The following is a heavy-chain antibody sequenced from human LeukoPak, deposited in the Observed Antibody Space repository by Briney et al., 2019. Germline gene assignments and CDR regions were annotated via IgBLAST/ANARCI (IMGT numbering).Heavy chain of an antibody. CDR2: INPNSGGT. J-gene: IGHJ4*02. D-gene: IGHD7-27*01. CDR1: GYTFTGYY. CDR3: ARGPPNWGYDY. V-gene: IGHV1-2*06. Sequence: ASVKVSCKASGYTFTGYYMHWVRQAPGQGLEWMGRINPNSGGTNYVQKFQGRVTMTRDTSISTAYMELSRLRSDDTAVYYCARGPPNWGYDYWGPGTLVTVSS.